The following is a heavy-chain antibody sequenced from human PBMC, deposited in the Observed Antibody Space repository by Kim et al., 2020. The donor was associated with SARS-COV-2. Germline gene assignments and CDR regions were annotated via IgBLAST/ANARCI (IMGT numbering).Heavy chain of an antibody. V-gene: IGHV4-39*01. Sequence: SETLSLTCTVSGGSISSSSYYWGWIRQPPGKGLEWIGSIYYSGSTYYNPSLKSRVTISVDTSKNQFSLKLSSVTAADTAVYYCARHSGRGVVVVAATAVLFDYWGQGTLVTVSS. CDR2: IYYSGST. J-gene: IGHJ4*02. CDR3: ARHSGRGVVVVAATAVLFDY. CDR1: GGSISSSSYY. D-gene: IGHD2-15*01.